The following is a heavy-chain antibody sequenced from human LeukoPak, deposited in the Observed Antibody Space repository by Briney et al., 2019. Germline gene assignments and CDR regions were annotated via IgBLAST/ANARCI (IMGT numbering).Heavy chain of an antibody. CDR2: TSYDGSNK. J-gene: IGHJ4*02. CDR3: VLGHYGGLFDN. D-gene: IGHD4-23*01. CDR1: GFTFSSYD. Sequence: PGGSLRLSCAASGFTFSSYDMHCVRQAPGKGLEWVAITSYDGSNKDYADSVKGLFTISRDNSKNTLYVQMNSLRVEDTAVYYCVLGHYGGLFDNWGQGTLVTVSS. V-gene: IGHV3-30-3*01.